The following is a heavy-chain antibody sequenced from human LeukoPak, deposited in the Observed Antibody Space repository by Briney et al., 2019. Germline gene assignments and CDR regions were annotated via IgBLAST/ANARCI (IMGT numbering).Heavy chain of an antibody. V-gene: IGHV3-30*02. CDR2: IRYDGSNK. J-gene: IGHJ4*02. Sequence: GGSLRLSCAASGFTFSGSGMQWVRQAPGKGLEWVTFIRYDGSNKYYTDSVKGRFTISRDNSKNTLYLQMDSLRAEDTAVYYCARDYDFWSGYYSPTRGYFGYWGQGTLVTVSS. CDR1: GFTFSGSG. D-gene: IGHD3-3*01. CDR3: ARDYDFWSGYYSPTRGYFGY.